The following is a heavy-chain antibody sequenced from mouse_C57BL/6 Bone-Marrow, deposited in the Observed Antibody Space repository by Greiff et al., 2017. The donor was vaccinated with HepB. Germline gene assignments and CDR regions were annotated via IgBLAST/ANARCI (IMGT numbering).Heavy chain of an antibody. CDR3: ARPTIGSSYGWYFDV. V-gene: IGHV5-16*01. CDR2: INYDGSST. Sequence: EVQVVESEGGLVQPGRSMKLSCTASGFTFSDYYMDWVRQVPEKGLEWVANINYDGSSTYYLDSLKSRFIISIDNAKNILYLQRSSLKSEDTATYYCARPTIGSSYGWYFDVWGTGTTVTVSS. D-gene: IGHD1-1*01. J-gene: IGHJ1*03. CDR1: GFTFSDYY.